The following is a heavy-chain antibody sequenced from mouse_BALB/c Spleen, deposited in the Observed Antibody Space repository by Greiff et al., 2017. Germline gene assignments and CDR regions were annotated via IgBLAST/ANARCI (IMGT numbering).Heavy chain of an antibody. CDR1: GFTFSSFG. CDR3: ARSPIYYGYDDAMDY. CDR2: ISSGSSTI. D-gene: IGHD2-2*01. V-gene: IGHV5-17*02. J-gene: IGHJ4*01. Sequence: EVQLQESGGGLVQPGGSRKLSCAASGFTFSSFGMHWVRQAPEKGLEWVAYISSGSSTIYYADTVKGRFTISRDNPKNTLFLQMTSLRSEDTAMYYCARSPIYYGYDDAMDYWGQGTSVTVSS.